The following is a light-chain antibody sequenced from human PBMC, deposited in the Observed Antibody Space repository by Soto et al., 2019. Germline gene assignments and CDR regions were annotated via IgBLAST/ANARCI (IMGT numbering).Light chain of an antibody. Sequence: QSVLTQPASVSGSPGQSITFSCTGTSSDIGVYNYVSWYQQHPGIAPKLMIYEVNNRPSGVSNRFSGSKSGNTASLTISGLQAEDEADYYCSSYTTSNTYVFGTGTKVTVL. V-gene: IGLV2-14*01. J-gene: IGLJ1*01. CDR2: EVN. CDR1: SSDIGVYNY. CDR3: SSYTTSNTYV.